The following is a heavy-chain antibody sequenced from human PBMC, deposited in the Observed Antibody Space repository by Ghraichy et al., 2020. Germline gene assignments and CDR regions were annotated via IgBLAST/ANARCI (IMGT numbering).Heavy chain of an antibody. CDR2: ISAYNGNT. CDR1: GYTFTSYG. D-gene: IGHD2-2*01. Sequence: ASVKVSCKASGYTFTSYGISWVRQAPGQGLEWMGWISAYNGNTNYAQKLQGRVTMTTDTSTSTAYMELRSLRSDDTAVYYCARDRVSLGYCSSTSCYVDYWGQGTLVTVSS. J-gene: IGHJ4*02. V-gene: IGHV1-18*01. CDR3: ARDRVSLGYCSSTSCYVDY.